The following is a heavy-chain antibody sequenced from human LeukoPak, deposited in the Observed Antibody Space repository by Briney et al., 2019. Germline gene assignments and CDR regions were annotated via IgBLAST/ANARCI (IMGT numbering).Heavy chain of an antibody. CDR1: GDSVSTNSVA. CDR3: ASSGHWGSGYFDY. V-gene: IGHV6-1*01. D-gene: IGHD7-27*01. CDR2: TYYRFKWSN. Sequence: SPTLSLTFAISGDSVSTNSVAWHWIRQSPSRGLEWLGSTYYRFKWSNDYAVSVKSLIIITPDTSKNQFSLHLNSVTPEDTAVYYCASSGHWGSGYFDYWGQGTLVTVSS. J-gene: IGHJ4*02.